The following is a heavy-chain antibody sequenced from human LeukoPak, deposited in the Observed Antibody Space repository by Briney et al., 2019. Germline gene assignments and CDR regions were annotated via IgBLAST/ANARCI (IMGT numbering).Heavy chain of an antibody. CDR3: ARDLPGAAVEGTTRGMDV. V-gene: IGHV1-18*01. J-gene: IGHJ6*02. CDR1: GYIFTSRG. Sequence: ASVTVSCKASGYIFTSRGITWVRQAPGQGLEGMGWISAYNGNTNYAQNVQGRVTVTRDTSTSTAYMELRSLRFDDTAVYYCARDLPGAAVEGTTRGMDVWGQGTTVTVSS. CDR2: ISAYNGNT. D-gene: IGHD6-19*01.